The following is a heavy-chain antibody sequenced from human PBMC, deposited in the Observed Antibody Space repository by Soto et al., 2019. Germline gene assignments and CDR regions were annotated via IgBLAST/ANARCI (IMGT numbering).Heavy chain of an antibody. Sequence: SETLSLTCTISGGSVSVYYWSWIRQTAGQGLEWIGYVYASGSPYYNPSLRSRVTISADTSKNQISLKLTSPTAADTAVYYCARGVRSSPHQHWGRGTLVT. CDR1: GGSVSVYY. CDR3: ARGVRSSPHQH. V-gene: IGHV4-59*02. J-gene: IGHJ4*02. CDR2: VYASGSP.